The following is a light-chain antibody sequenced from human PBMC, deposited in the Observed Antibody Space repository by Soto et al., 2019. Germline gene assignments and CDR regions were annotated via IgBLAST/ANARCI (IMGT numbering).Light chain of an antibody. CDR3: SSYTTSSTYV. CDR1: NSDVGAYNY. Sequence: QSVLTQPASVSGSPGQSITISCTGTNSDVGAYNYVSWFQQHPGKAPKLMVYDVSNRPSGVSNRFSGSKSGNTASLTISGLQDEDEADYYCSSYTTSSTYVFGDGTKVTVL. J-gene: IGLJ1*01. V-gene: IGLV2-14*03. CDR2: DVS.